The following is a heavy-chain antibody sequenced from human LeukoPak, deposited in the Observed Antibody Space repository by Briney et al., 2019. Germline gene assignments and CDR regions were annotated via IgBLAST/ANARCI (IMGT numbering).Heavy chain of an antibody. D-gene: IGHD2-8*01. CDR1: GGSISSYY. CDR2: IYYSGST. J-gene: IGHJ6*02. Sequence: SETLSLTCTVSGGSISSYYWSWIRQPPGKGLEWIGYIYYSGSTNYNPSLKSRVTISVDTSKSQFSLKLSSVTAADTAVYYCARHATWYAHGMDVWGQGTTVTVSS. CDR3: ARHATWYAHGMDV. V-gene: IGHV4-59*08.